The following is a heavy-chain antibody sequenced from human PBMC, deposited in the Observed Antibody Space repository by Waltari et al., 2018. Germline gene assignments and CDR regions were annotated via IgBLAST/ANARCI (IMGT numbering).Heavy chain of an antibody. CDR1: GCSISDNY. CDR2: INSGGTT. V-gene: IGHV3-53*01. D-gene: IGHD4-4*01. CDR3: ARDSKFDP. J-gene: IGHJ5*02. Sequence: EVQLVESGGGLIQPGGSLRLSCAASGCSISDNYMSWVRQAPGKGLEWVSFINSGGTTYYADSVKGRFTISRDNSKNTVYLQMNSLRAEDTAMYYCARDSKFDPWGQGTLVTVSS.